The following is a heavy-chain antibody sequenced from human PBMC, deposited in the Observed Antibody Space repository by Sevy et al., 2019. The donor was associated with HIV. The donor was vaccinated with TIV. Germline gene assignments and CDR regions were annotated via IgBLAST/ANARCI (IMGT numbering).Heavy chain of an antibody. CDR2: INSDGSST. V-gene: IGHV3-74*01. Sequence: GGSLRLSCAASEFTFSSYLMNWVRQAPGKGLVWVSRINSDGSSTNYADSVKGRFTISRDNSKNTLYLQMNSLRAEDTAVYYCARDVELLREGNYYYYMDVWGKGTTVTVSS. CDR3: ARDVELLREGNYYYYMDV. J-gene: IGHJ6*03. CDR1: EFTFSSYL. D-gene: IGHD1-26*01.